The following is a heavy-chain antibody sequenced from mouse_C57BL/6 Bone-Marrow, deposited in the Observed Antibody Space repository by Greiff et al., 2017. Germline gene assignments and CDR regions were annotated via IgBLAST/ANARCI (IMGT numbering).Heavy chain of an antibody. J-gene: IGHJ2*01. CDR1: GYTFTSYW. CDR2: IYPGSSST. D-gene: IGHD1-1*01. Sequence: QVQLQQPGAELVKPGASVKMSCKASGYTFTSYWITWVKQRPGQGLEWIGDIYPGSSSTNYNEKFKSKATLTVDTSSSTAYMQLSSLTSEDSAVYYCARSICYGSSSLDYWGKGTTLTVSS. V-gene: IGHV1-55*01. CDR3: ARSICYGSSSLDY.